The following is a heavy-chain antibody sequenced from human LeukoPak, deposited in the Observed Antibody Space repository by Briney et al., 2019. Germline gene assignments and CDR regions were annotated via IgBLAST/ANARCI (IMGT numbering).Heavy chain of an antibody. J-gene: IGHJ3*02. CDR1: GYSISSGYY. Sequence: SETLSLTCTVSGYSISSGYYWGWIRQPPGKGLEWIGSIYHSGSTYYNPSLKSRVTISVDTSKNQFSLKLSSVTAADTAVYYCARSNTYYYDSSGYADAFDIWGQGTMVTVSS. CDR2: IYHSGST. V-gene: IGHV4-38-2*02. D-gene: IGHD3-22*01. CDR3: ARSNTYYYDSSGYADAFDI.